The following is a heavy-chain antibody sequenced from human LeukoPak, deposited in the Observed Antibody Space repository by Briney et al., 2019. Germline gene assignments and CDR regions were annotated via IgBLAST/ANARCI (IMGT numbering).Heavy chain of an antibody. Sequence: GGSLRLSCSASGFTFSSYAMHWVRQAPGKGLEYVSTVSSNGGSTYYADSVKGRFTISRDNSKNTLYLQMNSLRAEDTAVYYCAKWSPFGGNPGYWGQGTLVTVSS. CDR1: GFTFSSYA. D-gene: IGHD4-23*01. V-gene: IGHV3-64*04. CDR3: AKWSPFGGNPGY. J-gene: IGHJ4*02. CDR2: VSSNGGST.